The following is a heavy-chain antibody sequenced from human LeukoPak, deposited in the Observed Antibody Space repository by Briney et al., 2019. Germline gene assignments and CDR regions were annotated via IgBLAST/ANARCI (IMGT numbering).Heavy chain of an antibody. Sequence: GGSLRLSCAASGFTFSSYAMHWVRQAPGKGLEWVAVISYDGSNKYYADSVKGRFTISRDNSKNTLYLQMNSLRAEDTAIYYCARSLPYGTTWYGRSDFWGQGTLVTVSS. CDR1: GFTFSSYA. CDR2: ISYDGSNK. V-gene: IGHV3-30*04. J-gene: IGHJ4*02. D-gene: IGHD6-13*01. CDR3: ARSLPYGTTWYGRSDF.